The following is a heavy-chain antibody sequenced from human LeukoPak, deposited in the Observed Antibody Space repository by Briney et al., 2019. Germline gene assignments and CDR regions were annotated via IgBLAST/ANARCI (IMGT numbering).Heavy chain of an antibody. V-gene: IGHV5-51*01. CDR2: IYPGDSDT. J-gene: IGHJ4*02. Sequence: GESLKISCKGSGYSFTSYWISWVRQMPGKGLEWMGIIYPGDSDTRYSPSFQGQVTISADKSISTAYLQWSSLKASDTAMYYCARGYCSSTSCYAGELFDYWGQGTLVTVSS. CDR1: GYSFTSYW. CDR3: ARGYCSSTSCYAGELFDY. D-gene: IGHD2-2*01.